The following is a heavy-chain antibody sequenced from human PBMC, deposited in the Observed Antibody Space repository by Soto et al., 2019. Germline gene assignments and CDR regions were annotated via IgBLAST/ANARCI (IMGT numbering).Heavy chain of an antibody. J-gene: IGHJ4*02. CDR3: ASLAHGYDKGGDY. CDR1: GVAIRSYF. D-gene: IGHD2-2*03. V-gene: IGHV4-39*01. Sequence: PSETLSLTCTVSGVAIRSYFWSWIRQPPGKGLEWIGSIYYSGSTYYNPSLKSRVTISVDTSKNQFSLKLSSVTAADTAVYYCASLAHGYDKGGDYWGQGTLVTSPQ. CDR2: IYYSGST.